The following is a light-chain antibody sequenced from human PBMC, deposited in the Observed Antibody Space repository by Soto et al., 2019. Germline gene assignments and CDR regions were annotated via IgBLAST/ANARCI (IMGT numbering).Light chain of an antibody. CDR3: QQLFSFPPT. J-gene: IGKJ5*01. V-gene: IGKV1-9*01. Sequence: DIQLTQSPSFLSASVGDRVTITCRASQGINNYLAWYQQKPGKAPNLLIYVASTLQSGVPSRFSGSGSGTEFTLTISSLQPEDLANYYCQQLFSFPPTFGQGTRLEIK. CDR1: QGINNY. CDR2: VAS.